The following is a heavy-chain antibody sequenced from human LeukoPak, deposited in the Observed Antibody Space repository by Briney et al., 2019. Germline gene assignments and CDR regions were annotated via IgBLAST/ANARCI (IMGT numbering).Heavy chain of an antibody. CDR1: GFTFSSYE. J-gene: IGHJ4*02. D-gene: IGHD2-2*01. V-gene: IGHV3-48*03. Sequence: QSGGSLRLSCAASGFTFSSYEMNWVRQAPGKGLEWVSYISSSGSTIYYADSVKGRFTISRDNAKNSLYLQMNSLRAEDTAVYYCARDQRYCSSSSCPWEPFDYWGQGTLVTVSS. CDR3: ARDQRYCSSSSCPWEPFDY. CDR2: ISSSGSTI.